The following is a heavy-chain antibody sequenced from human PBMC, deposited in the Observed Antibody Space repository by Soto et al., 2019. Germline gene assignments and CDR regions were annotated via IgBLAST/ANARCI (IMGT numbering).Heavy chain of an antibody. CDR1: GGCITRYY. Sequence: SETLSLTCTVCGGCITRYYCSWAWQRPGKGREGSGYIYDSGSTNSNPSLKSRVTISVDTSKNQFSLKLSSVTAADTAVYYCARAGGDCSGGSCYDTDYYYYMDVWGKGTTVTVSS. D-gene: IGHD2-15*01. CDR2: IYDSGST. V-gene: IGHV4-59*01. J-gene: IGHJ6*03. CDR3: ARAGGDCSGGSCYDTDYYYYMDV.